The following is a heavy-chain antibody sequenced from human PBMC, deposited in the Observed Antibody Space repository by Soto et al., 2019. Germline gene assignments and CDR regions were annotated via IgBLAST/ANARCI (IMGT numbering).Heavy chain of an antibody. D-gene: IGHD3-3*01. CDR2: IWYDGSNK. J-gene: IGHJ6*02. CDR1: GFTFSGYG. Sequence: GGSLRLSCAASGFTFSGYGMHWVRQAPGKGLEWVAVIWYDGSNKYYADSVKGRFTISRDNSKNTLYLQMNSLRAEDTAVYYCARRRGRFLESFEDYYYGMDVWGQGTTVTVSS. CDR3: ARRRGRFLESFEDYYYGMDV. V-gene: IGHV3-33*01.